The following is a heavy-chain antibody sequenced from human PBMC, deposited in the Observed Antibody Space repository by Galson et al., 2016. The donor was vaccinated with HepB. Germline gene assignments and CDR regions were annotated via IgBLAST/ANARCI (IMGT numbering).Heavy chain of an antibody. D-gene: IGHD2-2*01. CDR1: GGSISDYD. Sequence: TLSLTCTVSGGSISDYDWNWIRQSPGKGLEWIGHIYHTGYTYYNPSLKSRVTMSLDTPRNQFYLKLRSVTASDTAMYYCATMPDSWDQGTLVTVSS. CDR2: IYHTGYT. V-gene: IGHV4-59*08. CDR3: ATMPDS. J-gene: IGHJ4*02.